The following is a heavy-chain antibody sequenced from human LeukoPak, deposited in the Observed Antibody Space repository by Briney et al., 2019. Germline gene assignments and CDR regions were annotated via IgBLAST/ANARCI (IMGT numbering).Heavy chain of an antibody. CDR1: GYTFTSYG. V-gene: IGHV1-18*04. CDR3: ARDRGYDILTGYYYGMDV. Sequence: ASVKVSCKASGYTFTSYGISWVRQAPGQGLEWMGWISAYNGNTNYAQKLQGRVTMTTDTSTSTAYMELRSLRSDDTAVYYCARDRGYDILTGYYYGMDVWGKGTTVTVSS. CDR2: ISAYNGNT. D-gene: IGHD3-9*01. J-gene: IGHJ6*04.